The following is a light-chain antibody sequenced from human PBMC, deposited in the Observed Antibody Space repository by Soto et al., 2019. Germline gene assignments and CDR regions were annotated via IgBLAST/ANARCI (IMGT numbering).Light chain of an antibody. CDR2: GTS. V-gene: IGKV3-20*01. CDR1: QTISSNN. J-gene: IGKJ1*01. Sequence: EIVLTQSPGTLSVSPGERATLSCRASQTISSNNLAWYQQKPGQTPSLLIYGTSSRATGIPDRFSGSGSGTYFTLTIRSLEPEDSEIYYCQQYGSWTFGQGTKVEI. CDR3: QQYGSWT.